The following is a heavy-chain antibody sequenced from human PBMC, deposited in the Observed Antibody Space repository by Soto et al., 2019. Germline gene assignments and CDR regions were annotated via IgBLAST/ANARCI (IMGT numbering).Heavy chain of an antibody. D-gene: IGHD3-9*01. CDR2: ISSSGSTI. CDR1: GFTFSDYY. V-gene: IGHV3-11*01. CDR3: ARGPDYDILTGYLSAFDI. Sequence: GGSLSLSCAASGFTFSDYYMSWIRQAPGKGLEWVSYISSSGSTIYYADSVKGRFTISRDNAKNSLYLQMNSLRAEDTAVYYCARGPDYDILTGYLSAFDIWGQGTMVTVSS. J-gene: IGHJ3*02.